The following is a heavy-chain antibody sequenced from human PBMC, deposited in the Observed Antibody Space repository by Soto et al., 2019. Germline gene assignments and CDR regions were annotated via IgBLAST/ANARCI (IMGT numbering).Heavy chain of an antibody. D-gene: IGHD4-4*01. CDR1: GLTGTSNG. J-gene: IGHJ4*02. CDR3: AKDRQYPRDYFHY. CDR2: ISPNGQGI. Sequence: EVKLLESGGGLVQPGGSLSLPFGAPGLTGTSNGGGGVPQPPGKGLEWVSAISPNGQGIWYADSVKGRFTISRDISRNTVFLQMDSLRAEDTAVYYCAKDRQYPRDYFHYWGQGTLVTVSS. V-gene: IGHV3-23*01.